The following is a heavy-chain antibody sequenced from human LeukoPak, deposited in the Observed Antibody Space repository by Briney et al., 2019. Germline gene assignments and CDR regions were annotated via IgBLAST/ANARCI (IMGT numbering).Heavy chain of an antibody. CDR3: ARHTTLDP. CDR1: GFTFSDYW. D-gene: IGHD1-14*01. CDR2: IKQDGSEK. V-gene: IGHV3-7*01. Sequence: GGSLRLSCAVSGFTFSDYWMSWVRQAPGKGLEWGANIKQDGSEKHYVDSVKGRFTISRDNAKNSLYLQMNSLRAEDTAVYYCARHTTLDPWGQGALVTVSS. J-gene: IGHJ5*02.